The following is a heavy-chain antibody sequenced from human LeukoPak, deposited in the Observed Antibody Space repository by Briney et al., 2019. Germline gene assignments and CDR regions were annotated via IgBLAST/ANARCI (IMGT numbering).Heavy chain of an antibody. Sequence: GGSLRLSCAASGFTFDDYAMHWVRQAPGKGLEWVSLISWDGGSTYYADSVKGRFTTSRDNSKNSLYLQMNSLRAEDTALYYCAKGISNDGGVGFDYWGQGTLVTVSS. D-gene: IGHD1-1*01. CDR2: ISWDGGST. V-gene: IGHV3-43D*03. CDR3: AKGISNDGGVGFDY. J-gene: IGHJ4*02. CDR1: GFTFDDYA.